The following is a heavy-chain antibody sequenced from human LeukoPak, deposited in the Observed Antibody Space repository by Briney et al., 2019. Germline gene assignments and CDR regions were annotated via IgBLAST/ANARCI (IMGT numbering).Heavy chain of an antibody. V-gene: IGHV3-30-3*01. Sequence: GRSLRLSCAAYGFTFSSYAMHWVRQAPGKGLEWVAVISYDGSNKYYADSVKGRFTISRDNSKNTLYLQMNSLRAEDTAVYYCARGSGQLAYRGYSFDYWGQGALVTVSS. CDR2: ISYDGSNK. CDR1: GFTFSSYA. D-gene: IGHD6-6*01. CDR3: ARGSGQLAYRGYSFDY. J-gene: IGHJ4*02.